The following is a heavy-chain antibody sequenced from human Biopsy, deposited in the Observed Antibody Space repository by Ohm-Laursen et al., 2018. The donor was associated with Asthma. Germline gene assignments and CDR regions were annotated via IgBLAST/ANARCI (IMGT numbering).Heavy chain of an antibody. CDR3: ARGRHYDFWSGYYIEYFDY. CDR2: INPNSGGT. D-gene: IGHD3-3*01. Sequence: ASVKVSCKASGDSFSNYAISWVRQAPGRGLEWMGRINPNSGGTNYAQKFQGRVTMTRDTSISTAYMELSRLRSDDTAVYYCARGRHYDFWSGYYIEYFDYWGQGTLVTVSS. J-gene: IGHJ4*02. CDR1: GDSFSNYA. V-gene: IGHV1-2*06.